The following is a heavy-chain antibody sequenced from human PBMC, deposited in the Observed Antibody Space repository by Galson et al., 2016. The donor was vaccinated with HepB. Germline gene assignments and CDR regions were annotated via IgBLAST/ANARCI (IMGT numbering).Heavy chain of an antibody. Sequence: SLRLSCAASGFTFSSYAMHWVRQAPGKGLEWVAVISYDGSNKYYADSVKGRFTISRDNSKNTLYLQMNSLRAEDTAVYYCARDRGYSYGYLVSYYFDYWGPGTLVTVSS. V-gene: IGHV3-30-3*01. J-gene: IGHJ4*02. CDR3: ARDRGYSYGYLVSYYFDY. D-gene: IGHD5-18*01. CDR2: ISYDGSNK. CDR1: GFTFSSYA.